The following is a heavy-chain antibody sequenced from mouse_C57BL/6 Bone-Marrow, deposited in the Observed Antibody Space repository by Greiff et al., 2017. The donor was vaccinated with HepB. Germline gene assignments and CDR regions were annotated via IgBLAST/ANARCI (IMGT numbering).Heavy chain of an antibody. Sequence: EVKLVESGGGLVKPGGSLKLSCAASGFTFSSYAMSWVRQTPEKRLEWVATISDGGSYTYYPDNVKGRFTISRDNAKNNLYLHMSHLKSEDTAMYYCARGSNFAGFAYWGQGTLVTVSA. CDR3: ARGSNFAGFAY. CDR1: GFTFSSYA. D-gene: IGHD2-5*01. V-gene: IGHV5-4*03. J-gene: IGHJ3*01. CDR2: ISDGGSYT.